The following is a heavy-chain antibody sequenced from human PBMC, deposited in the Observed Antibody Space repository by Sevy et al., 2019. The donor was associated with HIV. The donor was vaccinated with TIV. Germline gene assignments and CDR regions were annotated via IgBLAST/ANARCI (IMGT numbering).Heavy chain of an antibody. Sequence: ASVKVSCKVSGYTLTKLSMHWVRQAPGKGLEWMGGFDPEDGETIYAQKFQDRITMTEDTSTDTAYMELNSLRSEDTAMYYCASGREYYYGNSGYFDYWGQGTLVTVSS. CDR2: FDPEDGET. V-gene: IGHV1-24*01. CDR1: GYTLTKLS. J-gene: IGHJ4*02. D-gene: IGHD3-22*01. CDR3: ASGREYYYGNSGYFDY.